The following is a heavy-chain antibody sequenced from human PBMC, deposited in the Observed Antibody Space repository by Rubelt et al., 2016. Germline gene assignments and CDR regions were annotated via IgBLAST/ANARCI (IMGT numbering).Heavy chain of an antibody. Sequence: RGYNMNWVRQAPGKGLEWVSYISGCSGTIYYADSVEGRFTISRDNAKNSLYLQMNSLRDDDTAVYYCARANGMDVWGQGTTVTVSS. CDR2: ISGCSGTI. V-gene: IGHV3-48*02. J-gene: IGHJ6*02. CDR3: ARANGMDV. CDR1: RGYN.